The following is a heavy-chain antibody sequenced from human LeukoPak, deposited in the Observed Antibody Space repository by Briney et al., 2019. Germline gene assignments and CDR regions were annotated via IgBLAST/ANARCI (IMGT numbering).Heavy chain of an antibody. CDR3: ARGLSGDPYYFDY. J-gene: IGHJ4*02. CDR2: IYSGGST. Sequence: AGGSLRLSCAASGFTVSSYYMSWVRQAPGKWLEWVSVIYSGGSTYYADSVKGRLTISRDNSKNTLYLQMNSLRAEDTAVYYCARGLSGDPYYFDYWGQGTLVTVSS. V-gene: IGHV3-66*02. D-gene: IGHD7-27*01. CDR1: GFTVSSYY.